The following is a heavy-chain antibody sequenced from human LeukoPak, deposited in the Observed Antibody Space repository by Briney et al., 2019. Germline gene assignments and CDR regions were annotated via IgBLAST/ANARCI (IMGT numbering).Heavy chain of an antibody. CDR1: GGSISSYY. V-gene: IGHV4-4*07. D-gene: IGHD3-22*01. CDR2: IYTSGST. Sequence: SETLSLTCTVSGGSISSYYWSWIRQPAGKGLEWIGRIYTSGSTNYNPSLKSRVTMSVDTSKNQFSLKLSSLTAADTAVYYCARDSSGYYYAPVGDAFDIWGQGTMVTVSS. CDR3: ARDSSGYYYAPVGDAFDI. J-gene: IGHJ3*02.